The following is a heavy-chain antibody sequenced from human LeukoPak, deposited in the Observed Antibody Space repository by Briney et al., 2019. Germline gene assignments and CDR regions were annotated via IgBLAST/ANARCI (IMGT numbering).Heavy chain of an antibody. CDR3: AKDHSQAVVGASSQMDV. V-gene: IGHV3-23*01. J-gene: IGHJ6*04. D-gene: IGHD2-15*01. Sequence: GGSLRLSCAASGFIFSTYAMGWVRQAPGKGLEWVSSITSNGTNTYYADSVKGRFTISRDNSKNTLYLQMSSLRADDTAVYYCAKDHSQAVVGASSQMDVWGKGTTVTVSS. CDR2: ITSNGTNT. CDR1: GFIFSTYA.